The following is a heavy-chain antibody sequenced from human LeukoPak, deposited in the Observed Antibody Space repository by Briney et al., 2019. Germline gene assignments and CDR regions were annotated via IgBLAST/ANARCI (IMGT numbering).Heavy chain of an antibody. CDR2: IYTSGST. J-gene: IGHJ6*03. CDR1: GDSISTSY. D-gene: IGHD1-26*01. CDR3: ARVNSGSYYDYYYYMDV. Sequence: SETLSLTCTVSGDSISTSYWSWIRQPAGERLEWIGRIYTSGSTNYNPSLKSRVTMSVDTSKKQFSLKLSSVTAADTAVYYCARVNSGSYYDYYYYMDVWGKGTTVTVSS. V-gene: IGHV4-4*07.